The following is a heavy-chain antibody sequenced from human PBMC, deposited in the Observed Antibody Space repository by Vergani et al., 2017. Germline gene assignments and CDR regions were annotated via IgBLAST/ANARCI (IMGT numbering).Heavy chain of an antibody. Sequence: QMQLQESGPGLVKASETLSLTCTVSGDSIISSSYYWGWIRQPPGKGLEGIGSIYNSGNGDSSSSLKSRVTISADTSKNQSSLRLTSVTAADTAVYYCASGKYYSDSTSHFRGGYFDVWGRGTLVTVPS. J-gene: IGHJ2*01. D-gene: IGHD3-16*01. CDR3: ASGKYYSDSTSHFRGGYFDV. CDR2: IYNSGNG. V-gene: IGHV4-39*01. CDR1: GDSIISSSYY.